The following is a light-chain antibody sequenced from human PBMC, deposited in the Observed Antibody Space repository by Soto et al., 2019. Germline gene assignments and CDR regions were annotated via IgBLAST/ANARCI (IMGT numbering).Light chain of an antibody. CDR2: GVS. J-gene: IGLJ2*01. Sequence: QSVLTQPASLSGSPGQSITISCTGTSSDVGGYSYVSWYQQHPGKAPRLMIYGVSNRPLGVSYRFSGSKSGNTASLTIPGLQSEDEADYYCNSYASVNSPVLFGGGTQLTVL. CDR1: SSDVGGYSY. V-gene: IGLV2-14*03. CDR3: NSYASVNSPVL.